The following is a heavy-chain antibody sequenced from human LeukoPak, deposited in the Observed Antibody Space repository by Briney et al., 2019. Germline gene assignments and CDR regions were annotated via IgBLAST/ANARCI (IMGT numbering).Heavy chain of an antibody. CDR1: GGSISSGSYY. J-gene: IGHJ4*02. D-gene: IGHD2-15*01. V-gene: IGHV4-61*02. CDR2: IYTSGST. Sequence: SETLSLXCTVSGGSISSGSYYWIWIRQPAGKGLEWTGRIYTSGSTNYNPSLKSRVTISVDTSKNQFSLKLSSVTAADTAVYYCARTRHGYCSGGSCYSVSPWGQGTLVTVSS. CDR3: ARTRHGYCSGGSCYSVSP.